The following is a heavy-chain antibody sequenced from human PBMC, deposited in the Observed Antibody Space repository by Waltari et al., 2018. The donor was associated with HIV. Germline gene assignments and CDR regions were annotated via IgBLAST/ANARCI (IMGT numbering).Heavy chain of an antibody. V-gene: IGHV3-9*01. CDR1: GFTFDEYA. Sequence: EVQLVESGGGLVQPGRPLRLSCAASGFTFDEYAMHWVRQAPGKGWGWGSGISWNSGSIGYADSVKGRFTISRDNAKNSLYLQMNSLRTEDTALYYCAKVGRPYYYYNAMDVWGQGTTVTVSS. CDR2: ISWNSGSI. D-gene: IGHD6-6*01. CDR3: AKVGRPYYYYNAMDV. J-gene: IGHJ6*02.